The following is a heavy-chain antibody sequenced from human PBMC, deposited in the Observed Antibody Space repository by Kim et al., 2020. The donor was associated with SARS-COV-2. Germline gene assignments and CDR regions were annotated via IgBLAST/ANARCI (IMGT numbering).Heavy chain of an antibody. CDR1: GGSFSGYY. CDR3: ARWSGWYNYYYYGMDV. D-gene: IGHD6-19*01. CDR2: INHSGST. Sequence: SETLSLTCAVYGGSFSGYYWSWIRQPPGKGLEWIGEINHSGSTNYNPSLKSRVTISVDTSKNQFSLKLSSVTAADTAVYYCARWSGWYNYYYYGMDVWGQGTTVTVSS. J-gene: IGHJ6*02. V-gene: IGHV4-34*01.